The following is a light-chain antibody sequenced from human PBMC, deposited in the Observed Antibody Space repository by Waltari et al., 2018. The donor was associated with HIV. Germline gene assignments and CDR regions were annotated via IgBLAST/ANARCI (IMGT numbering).Light chain of an antibody. CDR3: QQYGNSPLFT. J-gene: IGKJ3*01. CDR1: QSAGSRNY. V-gene: IGKV3-20*01. CDR2: DAS. Sequence: DIVLTQSPGTLSLSPGERAPLPCRASQSAGSRNYLARDQQRPGQTRMLLIYDASNRATGIPDRFSGSGSGTDFTLNSTRLEPEDFAVYYCQQYGNSPLFTFGPGTKVDIK.